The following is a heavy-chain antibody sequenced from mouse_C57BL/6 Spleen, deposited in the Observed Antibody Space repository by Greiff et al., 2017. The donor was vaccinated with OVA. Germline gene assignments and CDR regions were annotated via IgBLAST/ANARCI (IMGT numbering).Heavy chain of an antibody. D-gene: IGHD1-1*01. V-gene: IGHV1-69*01. J-gene: IGHJ1*03. CDR1: GYTFTSYW. CDR3: ARHYGSSSYWYFDV. Sequence: QVQLQQPGAELVMPGASVKLSCKASGYTFTSYWMHWVKQRPGQGLEWIGEIDPSDSDTNYNQKFKGKSTLTVDKSSSTAYMQLSSLTSEDSAVYYCARHYGSSSYWYFDVWGTGTTVTVSS. CDR2: IDPSDSDT.